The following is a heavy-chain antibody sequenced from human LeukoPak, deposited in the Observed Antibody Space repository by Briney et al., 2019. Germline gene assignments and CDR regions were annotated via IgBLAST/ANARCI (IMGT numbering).Heavy chain of an antibody. CDR2: IYYSGST. Sequence: PSETLSLTCTVSGGSISSYYWSWIRQPPGKGLEWIGYIYYSGSTNYNPSLKSRVTISVDKSKNQFSLKLSSVTAADTAVYYCARRTGLNINTYYYYGMDVWGQGTTVTVSS. D-gene: IGHD3-10*01. V-gene: IGHV4-59*08. CDR3: ARRTGLNINTYYYYGMDV. CDR1: GGSISSYY. J-gene: IGHJ6*02.